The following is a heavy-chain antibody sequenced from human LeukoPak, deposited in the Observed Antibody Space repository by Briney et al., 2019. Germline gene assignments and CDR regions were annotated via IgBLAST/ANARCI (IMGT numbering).Heavy chain of an antibody. CDR3: ASREYYGSGSYRTRPYYYYGMDV. Sequence: GRSLRLSCAASGFTFDDYAMHWVRQAPGKGLEWVSGISWNSGNIGYADSVKGRFTISRDNAKNSLYLQMNSLRAEDTAVYYCASREYYGSGSYRTRPYYYYGMDVWGKGTTVTVSS. V-gene: IGHV3-9*01. D-gene: IGHD3-10*01. CDR2: ISWNSGNI. J-gene: IGHJ6*04. CDR1: GFTFDDYA.